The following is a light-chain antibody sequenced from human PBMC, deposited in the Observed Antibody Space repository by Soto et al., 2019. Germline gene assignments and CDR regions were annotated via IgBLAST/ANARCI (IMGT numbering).Light chain of an antibody. Sequence: EIVLTQSPATLSLSPGERATLSCRASQSVSSYLAWYQQKPGQAPRLVIFAASTRATGISARFSGSGSGTEFTLSISSLQSEDFAVYYCQQYNNWPPVTFGGGTKVDIK. V-gene: IGKV3-15*01. CDR1: QSVSSY. CDR3: QQYNNWPPVT. CDR2: AAS. J-gene: IGKJ4*01.